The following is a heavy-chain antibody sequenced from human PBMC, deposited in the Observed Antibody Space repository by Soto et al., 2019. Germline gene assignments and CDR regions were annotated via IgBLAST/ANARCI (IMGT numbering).Heavy chain of an antibody. CDR2: INPTTGAT. Sequence: ASVKVSCKASGYTFTAQYLHWVRKAPGEGLEWMGWINPTTGATRYAQKFQGRVTMTRDTSMSTAYLEVRSPRPDDTAVYYCAKGDSSWVSWFDPWGQGTLVTVSS. CDR1: GYTFTAQY. V-gene: IGHV1-2*02. D-gene: IGHD6-19*01. J-gene: IGHJ5*02. CDR3: AKGDSSWVSWFDP.